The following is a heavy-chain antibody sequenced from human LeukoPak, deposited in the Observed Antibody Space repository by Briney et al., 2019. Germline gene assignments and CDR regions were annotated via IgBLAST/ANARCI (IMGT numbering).Heavy chain of an antibody. CDR3: ARPPRIAAASARDAFDI. J-gene: IGHJ3*02. D-gene: IGHD6-13*01. Sequence: GSLRLSCAASGFTFSSYWMSWVRQAPGKGLEWVANIKQDGSEKYYVDSVKGRFTISRDNAKNSLYLQMNSLRAEDTAVYYCARPPRIAAASARDAFDIWGQGTMVTVSS. CDR2: IKQDGSEK. V-gene: IGHV3-7*01. CDR1: GFTFSSYW.